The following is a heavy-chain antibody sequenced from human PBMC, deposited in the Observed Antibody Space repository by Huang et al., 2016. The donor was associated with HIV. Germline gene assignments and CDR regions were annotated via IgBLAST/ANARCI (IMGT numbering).Heavy chain of an antibody. J-gene: IGHJ3*02. CDR2: MKIDGRTT. D-gene: IGHD2-15*01. CDR1: GFKFSNYW. CDR3: ARAGGFEI. Sequence: EEHLVESGGGLVQTGGSLRLSCEDAGFKFSNYWMQWVRRAPGKGLMWVSRMKIDGRTTDYADSVKGRFTISRDNAKNTLYLQMSSLTAEDTAIYYCARAGGFEIWGQGTVVTVSS. V-gene: IGHV3-74*01.